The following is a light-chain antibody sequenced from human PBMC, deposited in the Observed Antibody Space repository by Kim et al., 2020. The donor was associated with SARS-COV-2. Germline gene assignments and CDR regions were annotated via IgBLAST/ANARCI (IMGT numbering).Light chain of an antibody. J-gene: IGKJ5*01. CDR3: QQGYSSPQIT. CDR2: AAS. Sequence: SVGDRVIITCRTSQSISSHLNWYQQKPGKAPKLLIFAASSLQSGVASRFSGSGSGTDFTLTITTLQPEDFATYYCQQGYSSPQITFGRGTRLEIK. CDR1: QSISSH. V-gene: IGKV1-39*01.